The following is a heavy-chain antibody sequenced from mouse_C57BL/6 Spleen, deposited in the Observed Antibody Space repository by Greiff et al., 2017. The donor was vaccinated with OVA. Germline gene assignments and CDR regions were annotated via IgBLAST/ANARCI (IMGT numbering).Heavy chain of an antibody. CDR2: INPYNGGT. Sequence: VQLQQSGPVLVKPGASVKMSCKASGYTFTDYYMNWVKQSHGKSLEWIGVINPYNGGTSYNQKFKGKATLTVDKSSSTAYMELNSLTSEDSAVYYCARGGNSPAWFAYWGQGTLVTVSA. CDR3: ARGGNSPAWFAY. CDR1: GYTFTDYY. D-gene: IGHD2-1*01. J-gene: IGHJ3*01. V-gene: IGHV1-19*01.